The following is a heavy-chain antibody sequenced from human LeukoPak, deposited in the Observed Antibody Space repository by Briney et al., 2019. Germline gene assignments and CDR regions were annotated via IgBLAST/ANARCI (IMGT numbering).Heavy chain of an antibody. CDR1: GGSISSGGYY. V-gene: IGHV4-31*03. Sequence: SETLSLTCTVSGGSISSGGYYWSWIRQHPGKGLEWIGYIYYSGSTHYNPSLKSRVTISVDTSKNQFSLKLSSVTAADTAVYYCARDRVVGRYNWFDPWGQGTLVTVSS. CDR3: ARDRVVGRYNWFDP. D-gene: IGHD1-26*01. CDR2: IYYSGST. J-gene: IGHJ5*02.